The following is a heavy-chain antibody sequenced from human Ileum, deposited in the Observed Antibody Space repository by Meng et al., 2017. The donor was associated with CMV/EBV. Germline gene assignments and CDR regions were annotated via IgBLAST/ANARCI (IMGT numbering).Heavy chain of an antibody. Sequence: GGSLRLSCVASGFSFSTYGMNWVRQAPGKGLEWVSCISTSSSFIHYADSVKGRFAISRDNAQNSRYLQMNSLRAEDTAVYYCVRGDSGDEGTVFDIWGQGTMVTVSS. D-gene: IGHD5-12*01. V-gene: IGHV3-21*01. CDR2: ISTSSSFI. J-gene: IGHJ3*02. CDR3: VRGDSGDEGTVFDI. CDR1: GFSFSTYG.